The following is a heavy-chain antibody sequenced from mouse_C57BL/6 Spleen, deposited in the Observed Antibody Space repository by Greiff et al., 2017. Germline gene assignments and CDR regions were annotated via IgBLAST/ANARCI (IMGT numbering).Heavy chain of an antibody. V-gene: IGHV7-1*01. CDR2: SRNKANDSTS. CDR1: GFTFSDFY. D-gene: IGHD1-1*01. Sequence: EVKLVESGGGLVQSGRSLRLSCATSGFTFSDFYMEWVRQAPGKGLEWIAASRNKANDSTSEYSASVKGRFIVSRETSQSILYLQINALRAADTAVYYCARAVAGTLYFGVWGTVTTVTVSS. J-gene: IGHJ1*03. CDR3: ARAVAGTLYFGV.